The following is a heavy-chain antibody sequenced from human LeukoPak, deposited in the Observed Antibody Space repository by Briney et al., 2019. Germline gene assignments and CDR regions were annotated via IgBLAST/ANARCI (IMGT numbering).Heavy chain of an antibody. V-gene: IGHV4-59*01. J-gene: IGHJ4*02. CDR3: ARDGYSSGWYPFDY. D-gene: IGHD6-19*01. CDR1: GGSISSYY. CDR2: IYYSGST. Sequence: SETLSLTCTVSGGSISSYYWSWIRQPPGKGLEWIGYIYYSGSTNYNPSLKSRVTISVDTSKNQFSLKLSSVTAADTAVYYCARDGYSSGWYPFDYWGQGTLVTVSS.